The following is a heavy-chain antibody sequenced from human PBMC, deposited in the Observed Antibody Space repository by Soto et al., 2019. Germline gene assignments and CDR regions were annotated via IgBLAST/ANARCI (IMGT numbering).Heavy chain of an antibody. D-gene: IGHD6-6*01. CDR2: ISSSGSKR. Sequence: AGGSLRLSCAASGFTFRNFEMNWARQVPGKGLEWISYISSSGSKRYYADSVKGRFIVSRDNSNDSLFLEMNSLRDEDTGVYYCARDSIAAPNWFDPWGQGTLVTVSS. CDR3: ARDSIAAPNWFDP. J-gene: IGHJ5*02. V-gene: IGHV3-48*03. CDR1: GFTFRNFE.